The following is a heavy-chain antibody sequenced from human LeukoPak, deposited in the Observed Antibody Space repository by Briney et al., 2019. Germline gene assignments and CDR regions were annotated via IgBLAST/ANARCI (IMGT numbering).Heavy chain of an antibody. J-gene: IGHJ4*02. CDR3: AKSFGGTTVTTGY. D-gene: IGHD4-17*01. CDR2: ISGSGSST. Sequence: GGSLRLSCAASGFTFSSYAMSWVRQAPGKGLEWVSAISGSGSSTYYADSVKGRFTISRDNSKNTLYLQMNSLRAEDTAVYYCAKSFGGTTVTTGYWGQGTLVTVSS. CDR1: GFTFSSYA. V-gene: IGHV3-23*01.